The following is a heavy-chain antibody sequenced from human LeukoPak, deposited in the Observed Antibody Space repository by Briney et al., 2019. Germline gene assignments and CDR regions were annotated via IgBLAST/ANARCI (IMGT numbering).Heavy chain of an antibody. CDR2: IRYDGSNK. Sequence: PGGSLRLSCAASGFTFSSYGMHWVRQAPGKGLEWVAFIRYDGSNKYYADSVKGRFTISRDNSKNTLYLQMNSLRAEDTAVYYCARLGVRETTNWFDPWGQGTLVTVSS. CDR3: ARLGVRETTNWFDP. V-gene: IGHV3-30*02. J-gene: IGHJ5*02. CDR1: GFTFSSYG. D-gene: IGHD3-10*01.